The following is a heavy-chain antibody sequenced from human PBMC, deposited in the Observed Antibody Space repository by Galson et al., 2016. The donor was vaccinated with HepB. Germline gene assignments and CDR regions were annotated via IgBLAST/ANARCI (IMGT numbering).Heavy chain of an antibody. V-gene: IGHV1-46*01. Sequence: SVKVSCKASTYTFITYYLHWVRQAPGQGIEWMGIINPTTGTTTYAQKFQGRITMTRNTSTSTVYMELISLRSDDTAVYYCARDEPMDVWGQGTTVTVSS. CDR1: TYTFITYY. J-gene: IGHJ6*02. CDR2: INPTTGTT. CDR3: ARDEPMDV. D-gene: IGHD1-14*01.